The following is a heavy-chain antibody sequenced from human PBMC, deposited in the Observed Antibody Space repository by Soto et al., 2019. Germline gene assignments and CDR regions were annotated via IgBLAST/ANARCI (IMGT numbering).Heavy chain of an antibody. D-gene: IGHD3-10*01. Sequence: ASETLSLTCAVSGGSISSGGYSWSWIRQPPGKGLEWIGYVFHSGSTYYSPSLQSRVTISIDGSKNQFYLELASVTAADTAVYYCARGRYGAGSDHWGQGILVTVSS. V-gene: IGHV4-30-2*01. CDR3: ARGRYGAGSDH. CDR1: GGSISSGGYS. J-gene: IGHJ4*02. CDR2: VFHSGST.